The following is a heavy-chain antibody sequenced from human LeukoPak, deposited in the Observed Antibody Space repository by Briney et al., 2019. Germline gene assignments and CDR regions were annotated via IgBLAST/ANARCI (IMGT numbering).Heavy chain of an antibody. D-gene: IGHD2-15*01. CDR1: GRSFSGYS. CDR3: VRHSPLVAATVAFDF. J-gene: IGHJ3*01. Sequence: SETLSLTCAVYGRSFSGYSWSWIRQPPGEGLEWIGEINESETTNYKSSLKSRVTISVDTSKRQLSLKLTSVTAADTAVYYCVRHSPLVAATVAFDFWGQGTMITVSS. V-gene: IGHV4-34*01. CDR2: INESETT.